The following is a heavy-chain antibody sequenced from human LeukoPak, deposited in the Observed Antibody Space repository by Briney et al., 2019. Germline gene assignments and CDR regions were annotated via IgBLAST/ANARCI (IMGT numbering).Heavy chain of an antibody. CDR1: GYTFTRYG. CDR3: ARCGGRNYRAGDAFDI. J-gene: IGHJ3*02. CDR2: ISAYNGNT. D-gene: IGHD2-21*01. V-gene: IGHV1-18*01. Sequence: ASVKVSCKASGYTFTRYGISWVRQAPGQGLEWMGWISAYNGNTNYAQNLQGRVTMTTDTSTSTAYMELRSLRSDDTAVYYCARCGGRNYRAGDAFDIWGQGTTVTVSS.